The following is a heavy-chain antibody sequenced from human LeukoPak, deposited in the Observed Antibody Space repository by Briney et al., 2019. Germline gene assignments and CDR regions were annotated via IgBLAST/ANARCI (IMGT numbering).Heavy chain of an antibody. CDR1: GASISSSY. Sequence: SETLSLTCTVSGASISSSYWSWIRQPPGKELEYIVYTYHNGDTNYNPSLESRVTISVDTSKNQFSLMMKSVTAADTAIYYCARGAGGPDYWGQGTLVTVSS. CDR3: ARGAGGPDY. V-gene: IGHV4-59*01. J-gene: IGHJ4*02. CDR2: TYHNGDT. D-gene: IGHD3-16*01.